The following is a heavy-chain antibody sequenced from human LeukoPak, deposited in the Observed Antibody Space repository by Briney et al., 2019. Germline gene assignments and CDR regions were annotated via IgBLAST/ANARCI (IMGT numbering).Heavy chain of an antibody. CDR1: GFTFSAYS. J-gene: IGHJ6*04. CDR3: ACLVGATQDV. Sequence: GGSLRLSCAASGFTFSAYSMNWVRQAPGKGLEWVSYISSTSTYIYYAYSVKGRFTISRDNAKNSLYLQMNSLRAEDTAVYYCACLVGATQDVWGKGTTVIVSS. V-gene: IGHV3-21*01. D-gene: IGHD1-26*01. CDR2: ISSTSTYI.